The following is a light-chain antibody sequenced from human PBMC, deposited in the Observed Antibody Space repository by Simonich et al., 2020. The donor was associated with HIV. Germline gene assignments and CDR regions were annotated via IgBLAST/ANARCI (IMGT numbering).Light chain of an antibody. CDR1: QSVSSNY. V-gene: IGKV3D-20*01. J-gene: IGKJ2*01. CDR2: DAS. Sequence: EIVLTQSPGTLSMSPGERATLSCRASQSVSSNYLAWFQQKPGLAPRLLIYDASSRATGIPDRFSGRGSGTEFTLTISSLQPHDFATYYCQQYDSYPYTFGQGTKLEIK. CDR3: QQYDSYPYT.